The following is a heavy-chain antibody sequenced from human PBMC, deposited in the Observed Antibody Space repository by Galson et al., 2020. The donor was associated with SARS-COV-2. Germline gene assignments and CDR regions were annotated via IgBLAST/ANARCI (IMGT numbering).Heavy chain of an antibody. V-gene: IGHV3-11*06. D-gene: IGHD2-15*01. CDR2: MCGSRSYT. CDR3: VSSGRECSGGICEGAGYFQH. CDR1: GFTFSFYY. J-gene: IGHJ1*01. Sequence: GESLKISCAAYGFTFSFYYMSWIRQAPGKGLEWLSNMCGSRSYTSYVDSVTGRFTISRDNSKNSPYLKMNDLRVEDTALYFCVSSGRECSGGICEGAGYFQHWGQDTLMANSS.